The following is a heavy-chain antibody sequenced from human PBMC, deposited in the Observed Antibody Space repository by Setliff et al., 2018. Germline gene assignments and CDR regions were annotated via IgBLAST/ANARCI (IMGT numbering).Heavy chain of an antibody. CDR2: IYHSGSS. CDR3: ARLSWNGLRYFGLDV. J-gene: IGHJ6*02. Sequence: SETLSLTCTVSGGSISSMSYYWGWIRQPPGKGLEWIGSIYHSGSSYYNSSLRSRVTISVDTSENQFSLKLTSVTAADTAVYYCARLSWNGLRYFGLDVWGQGTTVTVSS. V-gene: IGHV4-39*07. D-gene: IGHD3-3*01. CDR1: GGSISSMSYY.